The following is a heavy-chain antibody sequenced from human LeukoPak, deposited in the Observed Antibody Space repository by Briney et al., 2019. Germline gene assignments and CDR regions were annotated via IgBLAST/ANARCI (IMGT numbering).Heavy chain of an antibody. Sequence: SETLSLTCAVYGGSFSGYYWGWIRQPPGKGLEWIGEINHSGSTNYNPSLKSRVTISVDTSKNQFSLKLSSVTAADTAVYYCAGGAKDGYNPFDYWGQGTLVTVSS. V-gene: IGHV4-34*01. J-gene: IGHJ4*02. D-gene: IGHD5-24*01. CDR1: GGSFSGYY. CDR2: INHSGST. CDR3: AGGAKDGYNPFDY.